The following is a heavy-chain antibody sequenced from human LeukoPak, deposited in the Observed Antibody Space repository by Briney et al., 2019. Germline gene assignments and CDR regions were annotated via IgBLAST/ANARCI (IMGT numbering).Heavy chain of an antibody. Sequence: PSETLSLTCTVSGGSISNYYWSWIRQPPGKGLELVGYIFYRGSSNYNPSLKSRVTISVDTSKNQFSLKLGSVTAADTAVYYCARHGSYYYASGSRHYYYGMDVWGQGTTVTVSS. CDR3: ARHGSYYYASGSRHYYYGMDV. CDR1: GGSISNYY. V-gene: IGHV4-59*08. D-gene: IGHD3-10*01. J-gene: IGHJ6*02. CDR2: IFYRGSS.